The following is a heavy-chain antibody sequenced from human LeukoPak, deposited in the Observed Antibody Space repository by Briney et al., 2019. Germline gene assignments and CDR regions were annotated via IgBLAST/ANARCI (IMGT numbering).Heavy chain of an antibody. J-gene: IGHJ4*02. CDR2: MNQDGSAK. Sequence: GGSLRLSCAASGFYFSDCWMSWIRQAPGKGLGWVAHMNQDGSAKYYVDSVKDRFTISRDNAKSSLFLQMSSLRAEDTAVYYCAIWGSWGSNFWGQGTLVSVSS. D-gene: IGHD3-16*01. CDR3: AIWGSWGSNF. V-gene: IGHV3-7*01. CDR1: GFYFSDCW.